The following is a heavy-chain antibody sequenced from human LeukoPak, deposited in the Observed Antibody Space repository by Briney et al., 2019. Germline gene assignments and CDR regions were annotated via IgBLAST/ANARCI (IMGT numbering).Heavy chain of an antibody. Sequence: SETLSLTCTVSGGSISSYYWGWIRQPAGKGLEWIGEINHSESTNYNPSLKSRVTISVDTSKNQFSLKLSSVTAADTAVYYCARDSSSWSHYFDYWGQGTLVTVSS. J-gene: IGHJ4*02. D-gene: IGHD6-13*01. CDR3: ARDSSSWSHYFDY. CDR2: INHSEST. CDR1: GGSISSYY. V-gene: IGHV4-34*01.